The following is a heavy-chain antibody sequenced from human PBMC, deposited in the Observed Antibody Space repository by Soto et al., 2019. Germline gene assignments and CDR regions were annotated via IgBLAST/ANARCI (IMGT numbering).Heavy chain of an antibody. D-gene: IGHD3-22*01. CDR2: IYHSGST. CDR3: ARRTDYYASSGTFDY. CDR1: GGSISSNNW. V-gene: IGHV4-4*02. J-gene: IGHJ4*02. Sequence: QVQLQESGPGLVKPSGTLSLTCAVSGGSISSNNWWSWVRQPPGKGLEWIGEIYHSGSTNYNPSLASRVPILVDKPTNQYALNPSSVPAAETAVYYCARRTDYYASSGTFDYWGQGTLVTVSS.